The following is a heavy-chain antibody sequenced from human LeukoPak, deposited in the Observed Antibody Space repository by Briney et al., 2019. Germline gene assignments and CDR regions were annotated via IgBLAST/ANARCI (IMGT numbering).Heavy chain of an antibody. CDR3: ARDDCGDTCYPGGY. J-gene: IGHJ4*02. V-gene: IGHV1-3*01. CDR1: GYTFTKYV. Sequence: ASVKVSCKAPGYTFTKYVVHWVRQAPGQRPEWMGWINVGNGDTKYSQNFQDRVTITRDTSANTAYMELSSLTSEDTALYYCARDDCGDTCYPGGYWGQGTLVTVSS. CDR2: INVGNGDT. D-gene: IGHD2-21*01.